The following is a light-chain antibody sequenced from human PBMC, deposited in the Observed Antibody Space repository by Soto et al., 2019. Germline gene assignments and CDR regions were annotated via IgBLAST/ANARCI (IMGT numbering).Light chain of an antibody. CDR3: QQYYSSTPYS. V-gene: IGKV3-20*01. CDR2: GAS. J-gene: IGKJ2*01. Sequence: EIVLTQSPGTLSLSPGERATLSCRASQSVSSSYLAWYQQKPGQAPRLLIYGASSRATGIPDRFSGSGSGTDFPLTISRLEPEDFPVYYCQQYYSSTPYSFGQGTKLEIK. CDR1: QSVSSSY.